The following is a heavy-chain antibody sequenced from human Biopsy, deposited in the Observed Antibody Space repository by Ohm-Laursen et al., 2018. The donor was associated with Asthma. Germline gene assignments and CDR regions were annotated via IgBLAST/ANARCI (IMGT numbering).Heavy chain of an antibody. Sequence: SQTLSLTCSVSGGSISSGAYFWSWARQHPGKGLEWIGYINYSGTTYYNPSLKSRVTIAVVTSKNQFSLTLTSVTAADTALYYCARDLAGHCTSASCYGFDSWGQGAQVTVSS. V-gene: IGHV4-31*03. CDR3: ARDLAGHCTSASCYGFDS. CDR1: GGSISSGAYF. D-gene: IGHD2-2*01. CDR2: INYSGTT. J-gene: IGHJ5*01.